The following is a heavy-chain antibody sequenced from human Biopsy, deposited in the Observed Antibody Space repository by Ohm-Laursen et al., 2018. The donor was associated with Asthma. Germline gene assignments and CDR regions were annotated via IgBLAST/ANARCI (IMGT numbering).Heavy chain of an antibody. CDR1: GYTFIGCH. CDR3: ARGQKPAGARWFDL. D-gene: IGHD2-2*01. J-gene: IGHJ5*02. Sequence: GASVKASCKASGYTFIGCHIHWMRQAPGQGLGWMGLINPNIGGTNYAQKFQGRVTMTRDTSISTAYMEVSRLRSDDTTVYYCARGQKPAGARWFDLWGQGTLVTVSS. V-gene: IGHV1-2*06. CDR2: INPNIGGT.